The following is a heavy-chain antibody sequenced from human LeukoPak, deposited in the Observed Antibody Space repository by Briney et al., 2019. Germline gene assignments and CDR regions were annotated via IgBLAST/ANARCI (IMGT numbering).Heavy chain of an antibody. CDR3: ARDITYYGMDV. CDR2: IYYSGST. CDR1: GGSISSYY. Sequence: SETLSLTCTVSGGSISSYYWSWIRQPPGKGLEWIGNIYYSGSTNYNPSLKSRVTISVDTSKNQFSLKLSSVTAADTAVYYCARDITYYGMDVWGQGTTVTVSS. D-gene: IGHD1-14*01. J-gene: IGHJ6*02. V-gene: IGHV4-59*01.